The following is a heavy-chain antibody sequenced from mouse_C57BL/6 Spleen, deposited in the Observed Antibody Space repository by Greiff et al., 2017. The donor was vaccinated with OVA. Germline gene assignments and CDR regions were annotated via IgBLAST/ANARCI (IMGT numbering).Heavy chain of an antibody. CDR2: ISSGSSTI. CDR1: GFTFSDYG. Sequence: EVQVVESGGGLVKPGGSLKLSCAASGFTFSDYGMHWVRQAPEKGLEWVAYISSGSSTIYYADTVKGRFTISRDNAKNTLFLQMTSLRSEDTAMYYCARASYGYDDWFAYWGQGTLVTVSA. J-gene: IGHJ3*01. V-gene: IGHV5-17*01. D-gene: IGHD2-9*01. CDR3: ARASYGYDDWFAY.